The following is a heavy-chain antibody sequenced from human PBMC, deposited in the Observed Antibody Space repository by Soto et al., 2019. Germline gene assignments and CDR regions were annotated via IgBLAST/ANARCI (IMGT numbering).Heavy chain of an antibody. CDR2: ISGSGGIT. D-gene: IGHD3-22*01. J-gene: IGHJ4*01. CDR1: GFTISSHA. Sequence: PGGSLRLSCAASGFTISSHAMCWVRQAPGKGLEWVSDISGSGGITYYADSVKGRFTVSRDNSKNTLYLQMNSLRAADTAVYYCAKGSRFYFERGGDYRQSYFDYWGHGTLVTVSS. CDR3: AKGSRFYFERGGDYRQSYFDY. V-gene: IGHV3-23*01.